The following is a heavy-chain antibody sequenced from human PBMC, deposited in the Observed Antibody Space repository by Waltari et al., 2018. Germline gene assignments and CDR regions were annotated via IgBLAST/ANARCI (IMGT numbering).Heavy chain of an antibody. CDR2: IRHTGDT. V-gene: IGHV4-59*08. D-gene: IGHD6-19*01. Sequence: QVQLQESGPGLVKSSETLSLTCTVSGVSVSGYFWNWIRQAPGKGPEWIGYIRHTGDTKQNPSLRSRVPMSVDTSRNDFALRLGSVTAADAAVYYCALCESGWRAFRFWGQGTLGTVSS. J-gene: IGHJ4*03. CDR1: GVSVSGYF. CDR3: ALCESGWRAFRF.